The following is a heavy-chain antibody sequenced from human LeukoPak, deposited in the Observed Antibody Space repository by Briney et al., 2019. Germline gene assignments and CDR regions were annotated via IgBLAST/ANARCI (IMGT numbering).Heavy chain of an antibody. V-gene: IGHV1-2*02. Sequence: ASVKVSCKASGYTFTSHDINWVRQAPGQGLEWMGWINPNSGGTNYAQKFQGRVTMTRDTSISTAYMELSRLRSDDTAVYYCARDPSSIVVVPAAIGTRPFDYWGQGTLVTVSS. CDR3: ARDPSSIVVVPAAIGTRPFDY. CDR1: GYTFTSHD. CDR2: INPNSGGT. J-gene: IGHJ4*02. D-gene: IGHD2-2*02.